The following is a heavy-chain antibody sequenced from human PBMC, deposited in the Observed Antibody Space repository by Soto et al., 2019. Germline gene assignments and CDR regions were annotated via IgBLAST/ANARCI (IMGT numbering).Heavy chain of an antibody. CDR2: IYYSGST. J-gene: IGHJ4*02. Sequence: KPSETLSLTCTVSGGSITGSYWSWIRQPPGKGLEWIRYIYYSGSTNFSPSLKSRVTMSVDTDRNQFSLQLRSVTAADTAVDFYAKYRRTDAEGYTFDYWGQGALVTVSS. CDR1: GGSITGSY. V-gene: IGHV4-59*01. CDR3: AKYRRTDAEGYTFDY. D-gene: IGHD2-15*01.